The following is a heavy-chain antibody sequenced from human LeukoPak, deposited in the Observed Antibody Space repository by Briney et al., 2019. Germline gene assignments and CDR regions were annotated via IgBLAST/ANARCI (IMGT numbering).Heavy chain of an antibody. Sequence: GGSLRLSCATSGFTLSSYNMNWVRQAPGKGLEWVSYISSRGSSTQYADSVKGRFAISRDNAKNSLHLQMDSLRDDDTAVYYCARTYNSGWYFDYWGQGTLVTVSS. D-gene: IGHD6-19*01. V-gene: IGHV3-48*02. J-gene: IGHJ4*02. CDR2: ISSRGSST. CDR1: GFTLSSYN. CDR3: ARTYNSGWYFDY.